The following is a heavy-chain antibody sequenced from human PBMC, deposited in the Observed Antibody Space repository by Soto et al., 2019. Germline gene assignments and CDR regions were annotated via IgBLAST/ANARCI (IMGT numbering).Heavy chain of an antibody. D-gene: IGHD5-12*01. CDR1: GGSISSGGYY. Sequence: SETLSLTCTVSGGSISSGGYYWSWIRQPPGKGLEWIGEINHSGTTNYNPSLKSRVTISLDTSKNHFSLNLTSVTAADTAVYYSVATTMAYYYGMDVWGQGTTVTVSS. J-gene: IGHJ6*02. CDR3: VATTMAYYYGMDV. V-gene: IGHV4-39*02. CDR2: INHSGTT.